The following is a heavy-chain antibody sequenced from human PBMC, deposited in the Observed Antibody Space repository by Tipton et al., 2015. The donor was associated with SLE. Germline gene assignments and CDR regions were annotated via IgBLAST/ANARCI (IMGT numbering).Heavy chain of an antibody. V-gene: IGHV4-30-2*01. CDR3: ARSAQDYDFWSGLTTNWFDP. Sequence: TLSLTCAVSGGSITTGGYSWNWIRQPPGKGLEWIGYIYQSGSTYYNPSLKGRVTISMDRSNNQFSLKLRSVTAADTAKYYCARSAQDYDFWSGLTTNWFDPWGPGILVIVSS. CDR2: IYQSGST. CDR1: GGSITTGGYS. D-gene: IGHD3-3*01. J-gene: IGHJ5*02.